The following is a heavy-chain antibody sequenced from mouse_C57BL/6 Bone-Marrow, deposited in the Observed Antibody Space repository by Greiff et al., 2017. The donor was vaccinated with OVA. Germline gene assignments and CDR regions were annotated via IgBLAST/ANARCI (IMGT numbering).Heavy chain of an antibody. J-gene: IGHJ2*01. CDR3: ARHQLYYFDY. V-gene: IGHV5-6*01. CDR2: ISSGGSYT. CDR1: GFTFSSYG. Sequence: EVQLVESGGDLVKPGGSLKLSCAASGFTFSSYGMSWVRQTPDKRLEWVATISSGGSYTYYPDSVKGRFTISRDNAKNTLYLQMSSLKSEDTAMYYCARHQLYYFDYWGQGTTLTVSS. D-gene: IGHD4-1*02.